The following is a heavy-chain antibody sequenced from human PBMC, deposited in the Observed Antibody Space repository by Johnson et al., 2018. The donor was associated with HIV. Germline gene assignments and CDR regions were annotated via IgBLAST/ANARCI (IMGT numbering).Heavy chain of an antibody. Sequence: QVQLVESGGGVGQPGRSLKVPCAASGFTFISYDTQWVRQAPGKGLEWVAVISNDGSNKYYADSVKGRFTISRDNSKNTLYLQMNSLRAEDTAVYYCAQENFEWELGAFDIWGQGTMVTVSS. CDR1: GFTFISYD. D-gene: IGHD1-26*01. J-gene: IGHJ3*02. CDR2: ISNDGSNK. V-gene: IGHV3-30*18. CDR3: AQENFEWELGAFDI.